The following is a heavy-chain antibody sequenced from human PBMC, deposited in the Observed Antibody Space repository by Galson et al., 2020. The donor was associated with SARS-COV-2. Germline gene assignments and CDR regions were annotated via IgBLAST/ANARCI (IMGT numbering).Heavy chain of an antibody. CDR2: IYYSGST. CDR1: GGSISSSSYY. Sequence: SETLSLTCTVSGGSISSSSYYWGWIRQPPGKGLEWIGSIYYSGSTYYNPSLKSRVTISVDTSKNQFSLKLSSVTAADTAVYYCARQKRSGIAVVGPYYFDYWGQGTLVTVSS. V-gene: IGHV4-39*01. D-gene: IGHD6-19*01. J-gene: IGHJ4*02. CDR3: ARQKRSGIAVVGPYYFDY.